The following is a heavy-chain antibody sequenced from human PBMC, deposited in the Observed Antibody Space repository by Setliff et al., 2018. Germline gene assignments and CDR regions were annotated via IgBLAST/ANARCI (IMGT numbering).Heavy chain of an antibody. CDR3: ARAPSVELVTIRTNSWFTC. J-gene: IGHJ4*02. CDR1: GYTFRNYA. V-gene: IGHV1-18*01. Sequence: VASVKVSCKASGYTFRNYAFAWVRQAPGQGLEWVGWISVYNGDTNYAQKFQGRVTLTTDTSTSTAYMELRSLTSDDSAFYYCARAPSVELVTIRTNSWFTCWGQGTLVTVSS. D-gene: IGHD5-18*01. CDR2: ISVYNGDT.